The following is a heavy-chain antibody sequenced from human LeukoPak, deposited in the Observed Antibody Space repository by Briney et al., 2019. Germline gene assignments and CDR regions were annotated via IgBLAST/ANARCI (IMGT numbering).Heavy chain of an antibody. CDR3: ARDGGWYYFDH. CDR2: IYRGGNT. CDR1: GLTVTSNY. Sequence: GGPLRLPWVTFGLTVTSNYLSWVRQAPGKGLEGVSVIYRGGNTNYADSVKGRFTISRDNSKNTLYLQMNNLRADDTAVYYCARDGGWYYFDHWGQGTLVTVSS. D-gene: IGHD6-19*01. V-gene: IGHV3-66*01. J-gene: IGHJ4*02.